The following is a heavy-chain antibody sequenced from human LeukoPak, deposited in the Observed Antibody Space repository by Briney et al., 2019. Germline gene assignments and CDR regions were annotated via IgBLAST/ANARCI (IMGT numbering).Heavy chain of an antibody. V-gene: IGHV3-30*02. CDR3: VKAADYAFDI. CDR1: GFTFSNYD. J-gene: IGHJ3*02. CDR2: IRYDEGNK. D-gene: IGHD5-12*01. Sequence: GGSLRLSCAASGFTFSNYDMHWVRQAPGKGLEWVAFIRYDEGNKYYADSVKGRFTISRDNSKNTLYLQMNSLRAEDTAVYYCVKAADYAFDIWGQGTMVTVSS.